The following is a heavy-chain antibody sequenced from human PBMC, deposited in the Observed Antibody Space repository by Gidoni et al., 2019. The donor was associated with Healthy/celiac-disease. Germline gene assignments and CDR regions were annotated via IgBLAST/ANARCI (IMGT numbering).Heavy chain of an antibody. CDR1: GFTFDDYA. V-gene: IGHV3-9*01. CDR3: AKDQGYNWGGWFDP. CDR2: ISWNSGSI. Sequence: EVQLVESGGGLVQPGRSLRLSCAASGFTFDDYAMHWVRQAPGKGLEWVSGISWNSGSIGYADSVKGRFTISRDNAKNSLYLQMNSLRAEDTALYYCAKDQGYNWGGWFDPWGQGTLVTVSS. D-gene: IGHD5-12*01. J-gene: IGHJ5*02.